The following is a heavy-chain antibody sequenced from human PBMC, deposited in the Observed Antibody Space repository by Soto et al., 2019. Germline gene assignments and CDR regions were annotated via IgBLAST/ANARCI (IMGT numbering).Heavy chain of an antibody. CDR1: GFSLSTSGVG. CDR3: AHRRELYDSSGYYSTNWFDP. Sequence: SGPTLVNPTQTLTLTCTFSGFSLSTSGVGVGWIRQPPGKALEWLALIYWDDDKRYSPSLKSRLTITKDTSKNQVVLTMTNMDPVDTATYYCAHRRELYDSSGYYSTNWFDPWGQGTLVTVSS. D-gene: IGHD3-22*01. CDR2: IYWDDDK. J-gene: IGHJ5*02. V-gene: IGHV2-5*02.